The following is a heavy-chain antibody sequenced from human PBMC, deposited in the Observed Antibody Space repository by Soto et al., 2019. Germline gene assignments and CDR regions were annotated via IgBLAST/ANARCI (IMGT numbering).Heavy chain of an antibody. Sequence: EVQLVESGGGLVQPGGSLKLSCAASGLAFVGSGIHWVRQPSGKGLEWVGRIRSHTNNYATEYAASVKGRFIISRDDSTNLAYLQMNRRIAEDTAVYYFTCPDYGGNSVTGAYLRRGTLVTVSA. D-gene: IGHD4-17*01. J-gene: IGHJ4*02. CDR1: GLAFVGSG. CDR2: IRSHTNNYAT. V-gene: IGHV3-73*02. CDR3: TCPDYGGNSVTGAY.